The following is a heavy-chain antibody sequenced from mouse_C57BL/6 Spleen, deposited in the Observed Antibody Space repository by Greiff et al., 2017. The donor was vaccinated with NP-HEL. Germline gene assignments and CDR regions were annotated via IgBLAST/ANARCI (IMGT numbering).Heavy chain of an antibody. CDR3: ARRNYYYGSSPYWYFDV. V-gene: IGHV1-53*01. CDR2: INPSNGGT. Sequence: QVQLQQPGTELVKPGASVKLSCKASGYTFTSYWMHWVKQRPGQGLEWIGNINPSNGGTNYNENFKSKATLTVDKSSRTAYMQLSSLTSEDSAVYYGARRNYYYGSSPYWYFDVWGTGTTVTVSS. J-gene: IGHJ1*03. CDR1: GYTFTSYW. D-gene: IGHD1-1*01.